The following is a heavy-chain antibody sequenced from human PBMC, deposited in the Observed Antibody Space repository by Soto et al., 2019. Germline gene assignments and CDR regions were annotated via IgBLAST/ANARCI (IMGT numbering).Heavy chain of an antibody. J-gene: IGHJ6*02. D-gene: IGHD3-22*01. V-gene: IGHV1-18*01. CDR1: GYTFTSYG. CDR2: ISAYNGNT. CDR3: AREGYYDSSGYQYGMDV. Sequence: QVQLVQSGAEVKKPGASVKVSCKASGYTFTSYGISWVRQAPGQGLEWMGWISAYNGNTNYAQKLQGRVTMTTDTSPSTAYMELRSLRSDDTAVYYCAREGYYDSSGYQYGMDVWGQGTTVTVSS.